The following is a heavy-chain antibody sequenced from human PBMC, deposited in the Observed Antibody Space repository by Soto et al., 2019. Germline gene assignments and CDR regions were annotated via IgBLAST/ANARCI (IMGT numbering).Heavy chain of an antibody. Sequence: QVQLVQSGAEVKKPGASVKVSCKASGYTFTSYGISWVRQAPGQGLEWMGWISANNGNTNYAQKLQGRVTMTTDTSTSTDYMDLRSLRSDDTAVYYCARNSSDLEFDYWGQGTLVTVSS. CDR2: ISANNGNT. CDR3: ARNSSDLEFDY. V-gene: IGHV1-18*01. D-gene: IGHD2-21*01. CDR1: GYTFTSYG. J-gene: IGHJ4*02.